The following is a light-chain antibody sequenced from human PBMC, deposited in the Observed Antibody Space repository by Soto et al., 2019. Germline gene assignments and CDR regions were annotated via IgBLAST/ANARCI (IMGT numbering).Light chain of an antibody. CDR2: AAS. CDR1: QGISSY. Sequence: AIRMTQSPSSFSASTGDRVTITCRASQGISSYLAWYQQKPGKAPKLLIYAASTLQSGVPSRFSGSGSGTDFTLTISCLQSEDFATYYGQQYYSYPLFGPGTKVDIK. CDR3: QQYYSYPL. J-gene: IGKJ3*01. V-gene: IGKV1-8*01.